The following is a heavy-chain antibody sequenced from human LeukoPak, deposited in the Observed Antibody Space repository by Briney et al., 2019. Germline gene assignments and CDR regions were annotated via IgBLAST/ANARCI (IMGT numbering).Heavy chain of an antibody. J-gene: IGHJ4*02. CDR3: WRTNNCLEPESDY. CDR2: IYYSGST. D-gene: IGHD1-14*01. Sequence: PSETLSLTCTVSGGSISSSSYYWGWIRQPPGKGLEWIGSIYYSGSTYYNPSLKSRVTISVDTSKNQFSLKLSSVTAADTAVYYFWRTNNCLEPESDYWGQGTLVTVSS. V-gene: IGHV4-39*01. CDR1: GGSISSSSYY.